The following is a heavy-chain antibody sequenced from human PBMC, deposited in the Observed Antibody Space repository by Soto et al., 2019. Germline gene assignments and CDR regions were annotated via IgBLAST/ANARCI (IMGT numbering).Heavy chain of an antibody. CDR2: IYYSGST. CDR3: ARPSSWYGRNWFDP. CDR1: GGSISSSSYY. Sequence: KTSETLSLTCTVSGGSISSSSYYWGWIRQPPGKGLEWIGSIYYSGSTYYNPSLKSRVTISVDTSKNQFSLKLSPVTAADTAVYYCARPSSWYGRNWFDPWGQGTLVTVSS. V-gene: IGHV4-39*01. D-gene: IGHD6-13*01. J-gene: IGHJ5*02.